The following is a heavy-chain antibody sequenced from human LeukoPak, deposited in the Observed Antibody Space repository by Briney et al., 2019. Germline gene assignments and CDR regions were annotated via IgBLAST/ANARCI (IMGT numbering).Heavy chain of an antibody. V-gene: IGHV4-39*01. CDR1: GVSISSSSYY. Sequence: PSETLSLTCTVSGVSISSSSYYWGWIRQPPGKGLEWIGSIYYSGSTYYNPSLKSRVTISVDTSSNPFSLKLSSVTAADTAVYYCARLGGSYSGSTIDYWGQGTQVTVSS. J-gene: IGHJ4*02. CDR3: ARLGGSYSGSTIDY. CDR2: IYYSGST. D-gene: IGHD1-26*01.